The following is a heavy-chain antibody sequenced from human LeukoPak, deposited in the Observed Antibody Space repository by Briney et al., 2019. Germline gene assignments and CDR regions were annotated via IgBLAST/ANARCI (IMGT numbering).Heavy chain of an antibody. J-gene: IGHJ4*02. D-gene: IGHD5-24*01. Sequence: SETLSLTCTVSGGSISSHYWSWIRQPAGKGLEWIGRMSTTGSTNYNPSLRSRVTMSVETSKNQFYLKLSSVTAADTAVYYCAREVEMAKQFDYWGQGTLVTVSS. CDR2: MSTTGST. CDR3: AREVEMAKQFDY. CDR1: GGSISSHY. V-gene: IGHV4-4*07.